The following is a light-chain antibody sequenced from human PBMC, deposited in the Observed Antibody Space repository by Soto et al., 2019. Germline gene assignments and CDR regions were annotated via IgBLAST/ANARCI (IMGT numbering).Light chain of an antibody. CDR2: GAS. V-gene: IGKV3-15*01. CDR3: QQYNKWPPT. J-gene: IGKJ2*01. CDR1: LSVSTH. Sequence: VMTQSPATLSVSPGERATLSCRASLSVSTHLAWYQQKPGQAPRVIIYGASVRAAGTPARFSGSGSGTEFTLTISSLQSEDFAIYYCQQYNKWPPTFGQGTKLEI.